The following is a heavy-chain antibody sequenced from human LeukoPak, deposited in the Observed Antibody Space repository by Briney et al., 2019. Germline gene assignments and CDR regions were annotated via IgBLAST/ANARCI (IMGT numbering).Heavy chain of an antibody. CDR3: VKSNGWLAVS. V-gene: IGHV3-7*01. D-gene: IGHD6-19*01. CDR1: GFRFSDFT. Sequence: PGGSLRLSCEASGFRFSDFTMTWVRQAPGKGLEWVANIKQGGSEKNYVDSVKGRFTISRDDAQNSLFLQMNSLRAEDTALYYCVKSNGWLAVSWGPGTLVTVSS. J-gene: IGHJ4*02. CDR2: IKQGGSEK.